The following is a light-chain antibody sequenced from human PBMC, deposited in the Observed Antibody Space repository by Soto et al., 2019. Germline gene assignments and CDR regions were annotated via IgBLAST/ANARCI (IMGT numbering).Light chain of an antibody. CDR2: AAS. CDR3: HQYGTPVRT. V-gene: IGKV3-20*01. Sequence: EIVLTQSPGTLSLSPGERATLSCRASQSVISTYLAWYQQKPGQAPRLLIYAASSRATGIPDRFSGSGSGTDFTLTISRLEPEDFAVYYCHQYGTPVRTDGQGTKVEIK. J-gene: IGKJ1*01. CDR1: QSVISTY.